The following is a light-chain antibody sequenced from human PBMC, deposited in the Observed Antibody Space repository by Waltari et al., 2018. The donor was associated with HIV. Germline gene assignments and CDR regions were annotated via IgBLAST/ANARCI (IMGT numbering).Light chain of an antibody. V-gene: IGKV2-28*01. J-gene: IGKJ5*01. CDR1: PSLLNSNGFNY. Sequence: DIVMNQFQLYLPVAPADPDPTTCTSSPSLLNSNGFNYLDWYPQKPGQAPQLLIYLGSNRASGVPDRFSGSGSGTDFTLKISRVEAEDVGVYYCMQALQTPLITFGQGTRLEIK. CDR2: LGS. CDR3: MQALQTPLIT.